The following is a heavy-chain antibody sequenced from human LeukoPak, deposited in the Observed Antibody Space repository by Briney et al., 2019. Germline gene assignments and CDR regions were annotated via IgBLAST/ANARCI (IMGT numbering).Heavy chain of an antibody. J-gene: IGHJ4*02. Sequence: GGSLRLSCAASGFIFSDYGMQWVRQAPGKGLEWVAFIRYDGSNEFYADSVKGRFTISRDNSKNTLYLQMNTLRVEDTAFYYCAKDNIPSSNWSPFDYWGQGTLVTVSS. CDR1: GFIFSDYG. CDR3: AKDNIPSSNWSPFDY. D-gene: IGHD6-13*01. CDR2: IRYDGSNE. V-gene: IGHV3-30*02.